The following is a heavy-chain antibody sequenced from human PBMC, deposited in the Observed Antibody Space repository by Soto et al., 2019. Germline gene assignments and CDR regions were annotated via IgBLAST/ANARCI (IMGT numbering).Heavy chain of an antibody. D-gene: IGHD2-2*01. CDR2: ISSSSSYI. V-gene: IGHV3-21*01. CDR1: GFTFSSYS. CDR3: ARDADIVVVPAAGSNWFDH. J-gene: IGHJ5*02. Sequence: GGSLRLSCAASGFTFSSYSMNWVRQAPGKGLEWVSSISSSSSYIYYADSVKGRFTISRDNAKNSLYLQMNSLRAEDTAVYYCARDADIVVVPAAGSNWFDHWGQGTLVTVS.